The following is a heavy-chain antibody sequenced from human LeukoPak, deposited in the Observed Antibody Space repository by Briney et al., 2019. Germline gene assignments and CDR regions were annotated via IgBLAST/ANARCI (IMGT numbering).Heavy chain of an antibody. V-gene: IGHV4-59*08. CDR1: GGSFGTNY. CDR2: IYYTGSA. J-gene: IGHJ3*02. D-gene: IGHD3-10*01. CDR3: ARHAPSGSGAFDI. Sequence: AETLSLTCSVSGGSFGTNYWAWIRQPRGKGLEWIGYIYYTGSANYNPSLKSRVTISVDTSRNQFSLKLTSVTAADTAVYYCARHAPSGSGAFDIWGQGTMVTVSS.